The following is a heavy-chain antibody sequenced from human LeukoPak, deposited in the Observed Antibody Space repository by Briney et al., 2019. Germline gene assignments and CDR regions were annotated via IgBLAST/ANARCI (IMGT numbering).Heavy chain of an antibody. CDR1: GFTFSSYA. CDR2: ITRGSSFI. D-gene: IGHD6-19*01. V-gene: IGHV3-21*01. J-gene: IGHJ4*02. Sequence: PGGSLRLSCAASGFTFSSYAMGWVRQAPVKGLEWVSSITRGSSFIYYADSVQGRFTISRDNAKNSLYLQMNSLRAEDTAVYYCARDRGIAVAGTDYWGQGTLVTVSS. CDR3: ARDRGIAVAGTDY.